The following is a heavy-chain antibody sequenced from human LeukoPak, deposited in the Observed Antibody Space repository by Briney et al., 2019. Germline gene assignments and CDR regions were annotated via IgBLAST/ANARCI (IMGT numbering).Heavy chain of an antibody. CDR3: ARDQYDTWSRRGNFDS. Sequence: GGSLRLSCAASGFTFSTYTMHWVRQTPGKGLEWVAVISYDGSNKYYADSVKGRFTISRDNTKNSLYLQMNSLRAEDTAVFYCARDQYDTWSRRGNFDSWGQGTLVIVSS. D-gene: IGHD3/OR15-3a*01. CDR1: GFTFSTYT. V-gene: IGHV3-30*04. J-gene: IGHJ4*02. CDR2: ISYDGSNK.